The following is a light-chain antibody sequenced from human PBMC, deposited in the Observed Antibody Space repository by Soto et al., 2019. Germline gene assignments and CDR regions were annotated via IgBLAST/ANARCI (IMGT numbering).Light chain of an antibody. Sequence: QSVLTQPPAASGTRGQRVTISWAGSSSNIGSNTVNWYQPLPAPAPKLLIYRNNQPPSGVPDRFSGSKSGTSASLAISGLQSEDEADYYCAAWDDSLNGPYAFGTGTKV. V-gene: IGLV1-44*01. CDR1: SSNIGSNT. J-gene: IGLJ1*01. CDR3: AAWDDSLNGPYA. CDR2: RNN.